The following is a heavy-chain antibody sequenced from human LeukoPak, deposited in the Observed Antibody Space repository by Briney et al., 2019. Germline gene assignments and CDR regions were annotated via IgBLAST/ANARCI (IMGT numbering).Heavy chain of an antibody. CDR2: IYSGGST. CDR1: GFTVSSKY. V-gene: IGHV3-66*01. CDR3: AGIAVPQYCY. D-gene: IGHD6-19*01. Sequence: PGGSLRLSCAASGFTVSSKYMSWVHQAPGKGLEWVSVIYSGGSTYYADSVKGRFTISRDNSKNTLYLQMNTLRAEDTAVYYCAGIAVPQYCYWGQGALVTASS. J-gene: IGHJ4*02.